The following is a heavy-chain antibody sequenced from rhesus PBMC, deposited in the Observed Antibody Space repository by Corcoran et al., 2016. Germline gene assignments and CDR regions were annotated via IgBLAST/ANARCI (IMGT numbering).Heavy chain of an antibody. CDR3: ARDEAEYCTGSGCYFDY. V-gene: IGHV4S7*01. CDR1: GGSISGGYG. Sequence: QVQLQESGPGLLKPSETLSLTCAVSGGSISGGYGWGWLRQPPGKGLEWIGRIYSSSGNTYYNPSLKRRVTISTDTSKNQFSLKLSSVTAADTAVYYCARDEAEYCTGSGCYFDYWGQGVLVTVSS. J-gene: IGHJ4*01. D-gene: IGHD2-21*01. CDR2: IYSSSGNT.